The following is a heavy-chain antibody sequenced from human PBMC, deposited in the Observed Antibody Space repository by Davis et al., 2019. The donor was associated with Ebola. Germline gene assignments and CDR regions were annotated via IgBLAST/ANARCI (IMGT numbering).Heavy chain of an antibody. V-gene: IGHV1-18*04. D-gene: IGHD4-23*01. CDR1: GYTFTNYG. J-gene: IGHJ3*02. CDR3: ARSTVVNAFDI. Sequence: AASVKVSCKTSGYTFTNYGITWVRQAPGQGLEWMGWISAYNGNTNYAQKLQGRVTMTTDTSTSTAYMELRSLRSDDTAVYYCARSTVVNAFDIWGQGTMVTVSS. CDR2: ISAYNGNT.